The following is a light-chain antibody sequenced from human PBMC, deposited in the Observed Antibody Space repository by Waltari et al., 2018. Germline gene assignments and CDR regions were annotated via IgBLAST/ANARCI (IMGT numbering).Light chain of an antibody. Sequence: EIVLTQSPGTLSLSPGERATLPCRASQSIGRYLACYQQKPDQAPRLLIYAASTRATGIPDRFSGSGSGTDFSLSISRLEPEDFAVYYCQNHERLPATFGQGTKVEIK. V-gene: IGKV3-20*01. CDR2: AAS. CDR3: QNHERLPAT. J-gene: IGKJ1*01. CDR1: QSIGRY.